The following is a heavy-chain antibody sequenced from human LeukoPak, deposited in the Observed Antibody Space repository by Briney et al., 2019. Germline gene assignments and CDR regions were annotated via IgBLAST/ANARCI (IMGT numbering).Heavy chain of an antibody. CDR2: IIPIFGTA. J-gene: IGHJ5*02. Sequence: GASVKVSCKASGGTFSSHAISWVRQAPGQGLEWMGRIIPIFGTANYAQKFQGRVTITTDESTSTAYMELSSLRSEDTAVYYCARVTFSVGGGSFGGFDPWGQGTLVTVSS. CDR3: ARVTFSVGGGSFGGFDP. CDR1: GGTFSSHA. D-gene: IGHD2-15*01. V-gene: IGHV1-69*05.